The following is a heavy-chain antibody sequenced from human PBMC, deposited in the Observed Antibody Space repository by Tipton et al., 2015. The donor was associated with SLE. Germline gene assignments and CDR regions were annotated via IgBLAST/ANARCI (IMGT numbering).Heavy chain of an antibody. J-gene: IGHJ2*01. D-gene: IGHD4-17*01. CDR1: GGSISSSGYY. V-gene: IGHV4-39*07. Sequence: TLSLTCTVSGGSISSSGYYWGWIRQPPGKGLEWIGSIYHSGSTYYNPSLKSRVTISVDTSKNQFSLKLSSVTAADTAVYYCARDHGDYGDYFWYFDLWGRGTLVTVSS. CDR3: ARDHGDYGDYFWYFDL. CDR2: IYHSGST.